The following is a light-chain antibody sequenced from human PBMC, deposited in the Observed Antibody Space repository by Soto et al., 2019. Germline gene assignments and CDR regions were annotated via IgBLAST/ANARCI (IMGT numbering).Light chain of an antibody. Sequence: EIVMTQSPATLYVSPGERATLSCRASQSVSSNLAWYQQKPGQAPRLLIYGASSRAIGIPAGFSGRGFGTEYSLIISSLQSEVFAVYNCQPYNTLGTFCQATKVEI. CDR3: QPYNTLGT. J-gene: IGKJ1*01. CDR2: GAS. CDR1: QSVSSN. V-gene: IGKV3-15*01.